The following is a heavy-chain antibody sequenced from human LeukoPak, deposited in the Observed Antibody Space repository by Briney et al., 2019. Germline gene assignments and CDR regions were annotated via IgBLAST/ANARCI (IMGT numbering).Heavy chain of an antibody. V-gene: IGHV1-18*01. Sequence: VSVKVSCKASGYTFTSYGISWVRQAPGQGLEWMGWISAYNGNTNYAQKLQGRVTMTTDTSTSTAYMELRSLRSDDTAVYYCARVNYDFWSGVFDPWGQGTLVTVSS. D-gene: IGHD3-3*01. CDR1: GYTFTSYG. J-gene: IGHJ5*02. CDR3: ARVNYDFWSGVFDP. CDR2: ISAYNGNT.